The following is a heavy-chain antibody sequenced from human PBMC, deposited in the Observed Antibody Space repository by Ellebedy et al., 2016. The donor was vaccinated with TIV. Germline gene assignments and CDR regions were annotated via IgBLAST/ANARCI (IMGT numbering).Heavy chain of an antibody. V-gene: IGHV4-31*03. D-gene: IGHD3-10*01. CDR3: ARDFTTIRGVMNPFDY. Sequence: SETLSLXCTVSGGSIRSDGYYWSWIRQHPGKGLEWIGHIYYSGSTYYNPSLKSRITISIDTSKNQFSLQLNSVTPEDTAVYYCARDFTTIRGVMNPFDYWGQGILVTVSS. CDR1: GGSIRSDGYY. J-gene: IGHJ4*02. CDR2: IYYSGST.